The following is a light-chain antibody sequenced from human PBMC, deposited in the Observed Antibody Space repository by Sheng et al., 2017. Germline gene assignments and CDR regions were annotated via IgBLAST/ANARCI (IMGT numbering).Light chain of an antibody. CDR2: QDS. J-gene: IGLJ1*01. CDR1: KLGDKY. V-gene: IGLV3-1*01. Sequence: SYELTQPPSMSVSPGQTASITCSGDKLGDKYVSWYQQKPGQSPLLVIFQDSKRPPGIPERFSGSNSGPTATLTISGTQSMDEADYYCLAWDSNTGVFGAGTKVTVL. CDR3: LAWDSNTGV.